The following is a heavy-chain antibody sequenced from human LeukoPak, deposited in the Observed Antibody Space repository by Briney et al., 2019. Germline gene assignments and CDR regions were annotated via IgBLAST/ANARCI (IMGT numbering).Heavy chain of an antibody. V-gene: IGHV1-18*01. CDR3: ARDLLRLGELSLYPEDY. CDR2: SSAYNRNT. D-gene: IGHD3-16*02. J-gene: IGHJ4*02. Sequence: SVKVSCKASGDTFTGYSIICVRESPGQGLGFMGWSSAYNRNTTYDKKLQGRVPMTTDTSTSTAYMELRSLRSDDTAVYYCARDLLRLGELSLYPEDYWGQGTLVTVSS. CDR1: GDTFTGYS.